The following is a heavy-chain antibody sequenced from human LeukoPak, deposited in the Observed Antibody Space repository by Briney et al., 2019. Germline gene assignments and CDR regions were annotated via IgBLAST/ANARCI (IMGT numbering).Heavy chain of an antibody. J-gene: IGHJ4*02. CDR1: GGSFSGYY. V-gene: IGHV4-34*01. Sequence: SETLSLTCAVYGGSFSGYYWSWIRQLPGKGLEWIGEINHSGSTNYNPSLKSRVTITVDTSKNQFSLKLSSVTAADTAVYYCARAPNFIAALRFDYWGQGTLVTVSS. D-gene: IGHD6-6*01. CDR2: INHSGST. CDR3: ARAPNFIAALRFDY.